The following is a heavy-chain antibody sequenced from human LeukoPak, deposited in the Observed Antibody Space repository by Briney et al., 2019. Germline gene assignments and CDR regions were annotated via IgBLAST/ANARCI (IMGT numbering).Heavy chain of an antibody. CDR3: ARGPDYDILTGYYTGIDY. CDR2: IPASGGSI. V-gene: IGHV3-30*03. Sequence: GGSLRLSCAASGFTSKFPFSYYGMQWVRQAPGKGLEWVAIIPASGGSIYYADSVKGRFTISRDNSKNTMYLQMNSLRGEDTGVYYCARGPDYDILTGYYTGIDYWGQGTLVTVSS. CDR1: GFTSKFPFSYYG. J-gene: IGHJ4*02. D-gene: IGHD3-9*01.